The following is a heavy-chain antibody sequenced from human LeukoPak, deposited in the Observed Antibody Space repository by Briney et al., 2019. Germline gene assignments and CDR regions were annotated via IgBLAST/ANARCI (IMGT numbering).Heavy chain of an antibody. V-gene: IGHV1-69*04. D-gene: IGHD4-17*01. Sequence: ASVKVSCKASGGTFNHFGINWVRQAPGKGLEWMGRIIPILDLTKYAPKIQDRVTITADKSTSTAYMELNSLRSEDTAVYYCAREGGVDYGERHDAFDIWGQGTMVTVSS. CDR3: AREGGVDYGERHDAFDI. J-gene: IGHJ3*02. CDR2: IIPILDLT. CDR1: GGTFNHFG.